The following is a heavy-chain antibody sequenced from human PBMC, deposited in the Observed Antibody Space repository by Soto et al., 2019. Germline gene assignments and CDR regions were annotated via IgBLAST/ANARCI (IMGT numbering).Heavy chain of an antibody. CDR2: ISYDGSNK. CDR1: GFTFSSYA. J-gene: IGHJ4*02. V-gene: IGHV3-30-3*01. D-gene: IGHD1-26*01. Sequence: QVQLVESGGGVVQPGRSLRLSCAASGFTFSSYAMHWVCQAPGKGLEWVAVISYDGSNKYYADSVKGRFTISRDNSKNTLYLQMNSLRAEDTAVYYCARDRAPHLLQIDYWGQGTLVTVSS. CDR3: ARDRAPHLLQIDY.